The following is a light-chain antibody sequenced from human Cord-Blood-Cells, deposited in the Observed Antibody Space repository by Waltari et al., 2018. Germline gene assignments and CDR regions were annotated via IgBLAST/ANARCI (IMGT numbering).Light chain of an antibody. J-gene: IGKJ3*01. Sequence: DIQMTQSPSCLSASVGDRVTITSRASQSISSYLNWYQQKPGKAPKLLIYAASRLQSGVPSRFSGSGSETEFTLTISSLQPEDFATYYCQQNYNTPFTFGPGTKVDIK. CDR1: QSISSY. V-gene: IGKV1-39*01. CDR2: AAS. CDR3: QQNYNTPFT.